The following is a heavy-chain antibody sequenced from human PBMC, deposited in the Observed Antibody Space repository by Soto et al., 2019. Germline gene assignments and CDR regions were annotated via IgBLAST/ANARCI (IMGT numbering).Heavy chain of an antibody. Sequence: SETLSLTCAVSGGSISSSNWWSWVRQPPGKGLEWIGEIYHSGSTNYNPSLKSRVTISVDKSKNQFSLKLSSVTAADTAVYYCARLVVAPAAMEFYYYYGMDVWGQGTTVTVSS. D-gene: IGHD2-2*01. CDR1: GGSISSSNW. CDR2: IYHSGST. J-gene: IGHJ6*02. V-gene: IGHV4-4*02. CDR3: ARLVVAPAAMEFYYYYGMDV.